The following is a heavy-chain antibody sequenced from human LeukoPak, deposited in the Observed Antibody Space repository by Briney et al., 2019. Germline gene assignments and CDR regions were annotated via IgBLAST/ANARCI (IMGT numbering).Heavy chain of an antibody. J-gene: IGHJ4*02. V-gene: IGHV3-74*01. D-gene: IGHD5-24*01. CDR2: INSDGSST. Sequence: GGSLRLSCAASGFTFSSYWMHWVRQAPGKGLVWVSRINSDGSSTTYADSVKGRFTISRDNAKNTLYLQMNSLRAEDSAVYYCASMRWLQSSVDYWGQGILVTVSS. CDR1: GFTFSSYW. CDR3: ASMRWLQSSVDY.